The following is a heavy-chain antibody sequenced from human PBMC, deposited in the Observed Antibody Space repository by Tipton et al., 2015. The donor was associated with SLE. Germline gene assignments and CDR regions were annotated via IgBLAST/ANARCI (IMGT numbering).Heavy chain of an antibody. V-gene: IGHV4-61*01. Sequence: TLSLTCVVSGYSITNGYYLGWIRQPPGKGLEWLGYVSYSGNSNHTPSLKSRVTISMDTSKNQFSLKLTSVTAADTAIYYCVKGVDWFDPWGQGTLVTVSS. CDR2: VSYSGNS. CDR3: VKGVDWFDP. J-gene: IGHJ5*02. CDR1: GYSITNGYY.